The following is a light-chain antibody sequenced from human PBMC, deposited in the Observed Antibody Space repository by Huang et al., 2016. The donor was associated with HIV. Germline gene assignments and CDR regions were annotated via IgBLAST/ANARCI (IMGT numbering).Light chain of an antibody. CDR3: HQSSNLPHT. CDR1: PIIGSS. CDR2: YAS. J-gene: IGKJ1*01. Sequence: EIVLTQSPDFQSVTPKEKVTITCRAGPIIGSSLHWYQQKPDQSPQLLIKYASLTFAGVPSRFSGSRSGTDFTLTINSLEAADAATYYCHQSSNLPHTFGQGTKVEIK. V-gene: IGKV6-21*01.